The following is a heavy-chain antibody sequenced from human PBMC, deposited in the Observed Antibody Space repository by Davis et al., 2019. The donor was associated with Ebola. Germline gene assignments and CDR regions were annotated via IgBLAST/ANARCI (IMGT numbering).Heavy chain of an antibody. CDR1: GYTFTGYY. CDR2: INPNSGGT. V-gene: IGHV1-2*02. Sequence: ASVKVSCKASGYTFTGYYMHWVRQAPGQGLEWMGWINPNSGGTNYAQKFQGRVTMTTDTSTSTAYMELRSLRSDDKAVYYCARAGDYGGNLGGGFDYWGQGTLVTVSS. J-gene: IGHJ4*02. CDR3: ARAGDYGGNLGGGFDY. D-gene: IGHD4-23*01.